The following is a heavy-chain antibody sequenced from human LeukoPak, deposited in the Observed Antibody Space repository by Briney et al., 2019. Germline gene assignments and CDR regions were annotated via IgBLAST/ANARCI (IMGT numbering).Heavy chain of an antibody. CDR2: ISSSSSYI. CDR1: GFTFSSYS. V-gene: IGHV3-21*01. CDR3: AREDSVEMATTGFDY. Sequence: KTGGSLRLSCAASGFTFSSYSMNWVRQAPGKGLEWVSSISSSSSYIYYADSVKGRFTISRDNAKNSLYLQMNSLRAEDTAVYYCAREDSVEMATTGFDYWGQGTLVTVSS. J-gene: IGHJ4*02. D-gene: IGHD5-24*01.